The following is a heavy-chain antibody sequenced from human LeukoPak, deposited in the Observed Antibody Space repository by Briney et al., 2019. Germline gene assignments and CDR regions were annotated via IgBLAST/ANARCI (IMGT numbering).Heavy chain of an antibody. CDR1: GGSISSYY. V-gene: IGHV4-59*01. CDR2: IYYSGST. D-gene: IGHD3-22*01. J-gene: IGHJ4*02. CDR3: ATDDSSGYVY. Sequence: SETLSLTCTVSGGSISSYYWSWIRQPPGKGLEWIGYIYYSGSTNYNPSLKSRVTISVDTSKNQFSLKLSSVTAADTAVYYCATDDSSGYVYWGQGTLVTVSS.